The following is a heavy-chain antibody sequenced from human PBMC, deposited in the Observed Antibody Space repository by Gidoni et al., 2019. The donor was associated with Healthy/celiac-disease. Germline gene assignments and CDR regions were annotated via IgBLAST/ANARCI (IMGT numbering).Heavy chain of an antibody. CDR1: GFTFRRYA. CDR3: AKGPNYDYVWDGMDV. D-gene: IGHD3-16*01. V-gene: IGHV3-23*01. J-gene: IGHJ6*02. Sequence: EVQLLESGGGLVQPGGSLRLSCAASGFTFRRYAMSWVRQAPGKGLEWVSAISGSGGSTYYADSVKGRFTIYRDNSKNTLYLQMNSLRAEDTAVYYCAKGPNYDYVWDGMDVWGQGTTVTVSS. CDR2: ISGSGGST.